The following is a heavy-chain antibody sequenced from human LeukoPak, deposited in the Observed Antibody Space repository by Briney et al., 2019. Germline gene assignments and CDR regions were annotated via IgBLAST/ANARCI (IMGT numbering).Heavy chain of an antibody. Sequence: SETLSLTCAVYGGSFSGYYWSWTRQPPGKGLEWIGEINHSGSTNYNPSLKSRVTISVDTSKNQFSLKLSSVTAADTAVYYCARGRRGRYAFDIWGQGTMVTVSS. V-gene: IGHV4-34*01. D-gene: IGHD3-16*01. CDR2: INHSGST. CDR1: GGSFSGYY. J-gene: IGHJ3*02. CDR3: ARGRRGRYAFDI.